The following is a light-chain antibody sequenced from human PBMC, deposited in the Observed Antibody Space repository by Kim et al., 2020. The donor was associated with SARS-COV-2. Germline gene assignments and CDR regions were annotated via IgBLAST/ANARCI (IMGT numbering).Light chain of an antibody. CDR2: SSN. CDR3: AAWDDSLNGRV. Sequence: QSVLIQPPSASGTPGQRVTISCSGSSSNIGSNTVNWYRQLPGTAPKLLIYSSNQRPSGVPARFSGSKSGTSASLAISGLQSEDEADYYCAAWDDSLNGRVFGGGTKVTVL. CDR1: SSNIGSNT. J-gene: IGLJ3*02. V-gene: IGLV1-44*01.